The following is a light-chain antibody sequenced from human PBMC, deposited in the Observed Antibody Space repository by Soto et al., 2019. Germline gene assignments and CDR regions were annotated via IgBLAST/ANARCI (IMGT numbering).Light chain of an antibody. CDR1: SSDVGSYNL. CDR3: CSYAGSSTFV. J-gene: IGLJ1*01. CDR2: EGS. Sequence: QSVLTQPASVSGSPGQSITISCTGTSSDVGSYNLVSWYQQHPGKAPKLMIYEGSKRPSGVSNRFSGSKSGNTASLTISELQAADEADYYCCSYAGSSTFVFGTGTKLTVL. V-gene: IGLV2-23*01.